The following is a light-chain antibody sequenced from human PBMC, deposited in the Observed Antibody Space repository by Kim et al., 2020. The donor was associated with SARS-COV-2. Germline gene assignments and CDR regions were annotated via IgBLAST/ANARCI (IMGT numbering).Light chain of an antibody. CDR3: HSRDSRTTHNYV. V-gene: IGLV3-19*01. CDR1: SLRSYS. CDR2: GRN. J-gene: IGLJ1*01. Sequence: LRQTVRITCQGDSLRSYSASWYQQKPGQPPVLVLYGRNLPPGIPDRFSGSSSGNTASLTITGAQAEDEADYYCHSRDSRTTHNYVFGSGTRVTVL.